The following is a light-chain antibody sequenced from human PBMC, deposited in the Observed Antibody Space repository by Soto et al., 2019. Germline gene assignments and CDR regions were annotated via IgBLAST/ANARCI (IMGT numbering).Light chain of an antibody. CDR2: EVN. CDR3: NSYMNSSTPNGV. CDR1: RSDIGSYQY. J-gene: IGLJ3*02. V-gene: IGLV2-14*01. Sequence: QSALTQPASVSGSPGQSITISCTATRSDIGSYQYVSWYQQHPGKAPKLIIYEVNNRPSGVSNRFSGSKSGNTASLTISGLQAEDEADYYCNSYMNSSTPNGVFGGGTKVTVL.